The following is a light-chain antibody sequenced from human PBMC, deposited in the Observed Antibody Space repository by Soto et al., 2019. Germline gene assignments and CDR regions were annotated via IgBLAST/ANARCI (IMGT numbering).Light chain of an antibody. CDR3: QQYGTSPPT. J-gene: IGKJ5*01. Sequence: ENVLTQSPSTLSLSPGERATLSCRASQSVSSSDLAWYQQKPGQAPRLLISGASSRATGIPDRFSGSGSGTDFTLTISRLEPEDFAVFYCQQYGTSPPTFGQGTRLEI. V-gene: IGKV3-20*01. CDR2: GAS. CDR1: QSVSSSD.